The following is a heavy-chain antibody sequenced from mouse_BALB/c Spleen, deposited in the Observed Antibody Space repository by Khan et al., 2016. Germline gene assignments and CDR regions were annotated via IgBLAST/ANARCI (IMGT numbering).Heavy chain of an antibody. CDR3: ARASSPY. J-gene: IGHJ3*01. CDR1: GFTFSSYA. D-gene: IGHD6-1*01. Sequence: EVELVESGGGLVKPGGSLKLSCAASGFTFSSYAMSWVRQSPAKRLEWVAEISSGGSYTYYPDTVTGRFTISRDNAKNTLYLEMSSLRSEDTAMYYCARASSPYWGQGTLVTGSA. CDR2: ISSGGSYT. V-gene: IGHV5-9-4*01.